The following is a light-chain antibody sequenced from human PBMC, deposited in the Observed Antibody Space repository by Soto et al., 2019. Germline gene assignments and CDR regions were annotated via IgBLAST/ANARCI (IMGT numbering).Light chain of an antibody. CDR2: WAS. CDR3: QQYLSTPFT. V-gene: IGKV4-1*01. Sequence: DIVMTQSPDSLAVSLGERATIHCRSSQNLLYRSNGRNYLAWYQQKPGQPPEVLFYWASTRESGVPDRFSGGGSGTDITLTISSLQAEDVALYFCQQYLSTPFTFGQGTRLEIK. J-gene: IGKJ2*01. CDR1: QNLLYRSNGRNY.